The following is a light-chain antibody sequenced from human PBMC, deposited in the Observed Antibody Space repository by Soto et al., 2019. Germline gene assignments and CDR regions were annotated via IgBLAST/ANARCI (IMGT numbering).Light chain of an antibody. CDR3: QQRSNWPLIP. V-gene: IGKV3D-20*02. J-gene: IGKJ5*01. Sequence: EIVLTQSPGTLSLSPGERATLSCRASQSVSSSYLAWYQQKPGLAPRLLIYDASSRATGIPDRFSGSGSGTDFTLTISSLEPEDFAVYYCQQRSNWPLIPFCQGTRLEIK. CDR2: DAS. CDR1: QSVSSSY.